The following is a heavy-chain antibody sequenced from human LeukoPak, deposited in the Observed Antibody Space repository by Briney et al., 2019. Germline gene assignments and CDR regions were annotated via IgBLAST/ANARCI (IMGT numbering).Heavy chain of an antibody. V-gene: IGHV3-23*01. CDR3: AKDHCSSTSCYKTPPPHFDY. CDR1: GFTFSSYA. Sequence: PGGSLRLSCAASGFTFSSYAMSWVRQAPGKGLEWVSAISGSGGSTYYADSVKGRFTISRDNSKNTLYLQMNSLSAEDTAVYYCAKDHCSSTSCYKTPPPHFDYWGQGTLVTVSS. CDR2: ISGSGGST. D-gene: IGHD2-2*02. J-gene: IGHJ4*02.